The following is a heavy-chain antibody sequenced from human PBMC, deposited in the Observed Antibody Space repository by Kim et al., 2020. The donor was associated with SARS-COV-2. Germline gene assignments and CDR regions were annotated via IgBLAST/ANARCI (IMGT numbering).Heavy chain of an antibody. CDR2: IYYSGST. V-gene: IGHV4-59*13. Sequence: SETLSLTCTVSGGSISSYYWSWIRQPPGKGLEWIGYIYYSGSTNYNPSLKSRVTISVDTSKNQFSLKLSSVTAADTAVYYCARDRKGSGYEWGQGTLVTVSS. CDR3: ARDRKGSGYE. J-gene: IGHJ4*02. CDR1: GGSISSYY. D-gene: IGHD5-12*01.